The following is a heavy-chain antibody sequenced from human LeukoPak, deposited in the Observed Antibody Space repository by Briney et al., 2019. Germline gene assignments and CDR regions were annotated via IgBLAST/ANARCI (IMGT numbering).Heavy chain of an antibody. CDR3: ARDAGSYYEKYFDY. CDR2: IKQDGSEK. CDR1: GFTFSSYW. D-gene: IGHD1-26*01. V-gene: IGHV3-7*01. Sequence: GGSLRLSCAASGFTFSSYWMGWVRQAPGKGLEWVANIKQDGSEKYYVDSVKGRFTISRDNAKNSLYLQMNSLRAEDTAVYYCARDAGSYYEKYFDYWGQGTLVTVSS. J-gene: IGHJ4*02.